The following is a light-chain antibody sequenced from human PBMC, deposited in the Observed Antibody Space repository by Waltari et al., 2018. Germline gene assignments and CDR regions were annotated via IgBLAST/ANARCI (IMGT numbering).Light chain of an antibody. V-gene: IGKV4-1*01. CDR1: QNVLYNSNNKNY. CDR3: QQYYSTPYT. Sequence: DIVMTQSPDSLAVSLGERATINCKSSQNVLYNSNNKNYLAWYQQKPGQPPKVVIYWASTRESGVPDRFSGSGSGTDFTLTISSLQAEDVAVYYCQQYYSTPYTFGQGTKLEIK. CDR2: WAS. J-gene: IGKJ2*01.